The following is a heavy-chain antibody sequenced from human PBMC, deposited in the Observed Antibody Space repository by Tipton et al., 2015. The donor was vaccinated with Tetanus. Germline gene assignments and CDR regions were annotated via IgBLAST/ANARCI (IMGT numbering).Heavy chain of an antibody. CDR3: ASGSALDY. J-gene: IGHJ4*02. CDR2: ISSTTSYI. V-gene: IGHV3-21*01. Sequence: GSLRLSCSVTGFTFSNYAMNWVRQAPGKGLEWVSSISSTTSYIYYADSVKGRFTISRDNAKNSLYLQMDSLRVEDTAVYYCASGSALDYWGQGALVTVSS. D-gene: IGHD6-25*01. CDR1: GFTFSNYA.